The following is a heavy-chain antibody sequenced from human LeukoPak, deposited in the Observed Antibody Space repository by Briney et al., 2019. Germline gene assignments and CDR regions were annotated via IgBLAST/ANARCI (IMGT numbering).Heavy chain of an antibody. V-gene: IGHV3-21*01. J-gene: IGHJ4*02. CDR3: AGGGFYDSIGFYRDDFDY. D-gene: IGHD3-22*01. Sequence: GGSLRLSCAASGFTFTSYTMNWVRQAPGKGLEWVSSISSSSSYIFYADSVKGRFTISRDNAENSLYLQMNSLRAEDTAVYYCAGGGFYDSIGFYRDDFDYWGQGTLVTVSS. CDR2: ISSSSSYI. CDR1: GFTFTSYT.